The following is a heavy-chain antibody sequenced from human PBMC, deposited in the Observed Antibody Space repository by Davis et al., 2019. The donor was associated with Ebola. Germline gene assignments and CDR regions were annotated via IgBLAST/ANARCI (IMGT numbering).Heavy chain of an antibody. V-gene: IGHV1-69*13. Sequence: SVKVSCKASGGTFSSYAISWVRQAPGQGLEWMGGIIPIFGTANYAQKFQGRVTITADESTSTAYMELSSLRSEDTAVYYCARRVAARLRGYYGMDVWGKGTTVTVSS. CDR1: GGTFSSYA. CDR3: ARRVAARLRGYYGMDV. D-gene: IGHD6-6*01. J-gene: IGHJ6*04. CDR2: IIPIFGTA.